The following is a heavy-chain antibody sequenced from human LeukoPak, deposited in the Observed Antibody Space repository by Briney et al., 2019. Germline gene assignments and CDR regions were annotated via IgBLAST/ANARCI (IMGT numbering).Heavy chain of an antibody. CDR2: VNPNSGGT. CDR3: ARGGPGIFSKHGDY. D-gene: IGHD3-9*01. CDR1: GYTFTDLY. Sequence: ASVKVSCKTSGYTFTDLYIHWVRQAPGQGLEWMGRVNPNSGGTDYAQKFQGRVTMTRDTSIGTAYMELNRLRSDDTAVYFCARGGPGIFSKHGDYWGQGTLVTVSS. J-gene: IGHJ4*02. V-gene: IGHV1-2*06.